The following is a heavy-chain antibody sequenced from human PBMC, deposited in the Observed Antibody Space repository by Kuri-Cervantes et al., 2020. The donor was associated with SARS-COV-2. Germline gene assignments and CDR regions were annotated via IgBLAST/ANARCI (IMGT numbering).Heavy chain of an antibody. D-gene: IGHD4-17*01. J-gene: IGHJ4*02. Sequence: GESLKISCAASGFTFSSYAMSWVRQAPGKGLEWVSAISGSGGSKYYADSVKGRFTISRDNSKNTLYLQMNSLRAEDTAVYYCASSSPATVTYPFDYWGQGTLVTVSS. CDR2: ISGSGGSK. CDR1: GFTFSSYA. CDR3: ASSSPATVTYPFDY. V-gene: IGHV3-23*01.